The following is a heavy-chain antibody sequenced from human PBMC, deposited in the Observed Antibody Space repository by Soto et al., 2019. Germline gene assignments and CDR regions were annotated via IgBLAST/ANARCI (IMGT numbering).Heavy chain of an antibody. CDR1: GYSFNNYW. CDR3: ASQIGLHGVSRYCDY. J-gene: IGHJ4*02. V-gene: IGHV5-51*01. Sequence: AQSLKISCKGSGYSFNNYWIACVRQLPSKGLEWMGIIFPRASDTVYSPSFQGQVTISVDKSIGTAYLQWSGLKASDTAMYYWASQIGLHGVSRYCDYWGEGTLVTVSS. CDR2: IFPRASDT. D-gene: IGHD2-15*01.